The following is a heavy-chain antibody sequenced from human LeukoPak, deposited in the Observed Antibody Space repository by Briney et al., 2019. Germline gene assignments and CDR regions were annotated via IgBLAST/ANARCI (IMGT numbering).Heavy chain of an antibody. J-gene: IGHJ5*02. CDR1: GYTFTSYG. Sequence: GASVKVSCKASGYTFTSYGISWVRQAPGQGLEWMGWISAYNGNTNYAQKLQGRVTMTTDTSTSTAYMELRSLRSDDTAVYYCARPLYCSGGSCYPGWFDPWGQGTLVTVSS. V-gene: IGHV1-18*01. CDR3: ARPLYCSGGSCYPGWFDP. D-gene: IGHD2-15*01. CDR2: ISAYNGNT.